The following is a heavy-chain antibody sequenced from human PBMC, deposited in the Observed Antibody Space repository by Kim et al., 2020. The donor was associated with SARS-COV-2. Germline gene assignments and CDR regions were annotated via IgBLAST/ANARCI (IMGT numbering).Heavy chain of an antibody. CDR2: IYYSGST. CDR1: GGSISSYY. J-gene: IGHJ6*02. CDR3: ARHTEIVSYGMDV. V-gene: IGHV4-59*08. D-gene: IGHD1-26*01. Sequence: SETLSLTCTVSGGSISSYYWSWIRQPPGKGLEWIGYIYYSGSTNYNPSLKSRVTISVDTSKNQFSLKQSSVTAADTAVYYCARHTEIVSYGMDVWGQGTTVTVSS.